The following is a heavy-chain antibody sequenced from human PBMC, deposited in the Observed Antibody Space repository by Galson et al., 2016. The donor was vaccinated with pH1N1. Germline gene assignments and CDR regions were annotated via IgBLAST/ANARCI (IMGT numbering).Heavy chain of an antibody. J-gene: IGHJ4*02. D-gene: IGHD7-27*01. CDR3: IRDLGRLRDF. CDR2: IDPSNGGT. Sequence: SVKVSCKASGYIFTRDYFHWVRQAPGQGLEWMGVIDPSNGGTTFAQKFQGLVTMTRDTSTSTVYMELSGLKSDDTDVYYCIRDLGRLRDFWGQGTLVTVSS. CDR1: GYIFTRDY. V-gene: IGHV1-46*03.